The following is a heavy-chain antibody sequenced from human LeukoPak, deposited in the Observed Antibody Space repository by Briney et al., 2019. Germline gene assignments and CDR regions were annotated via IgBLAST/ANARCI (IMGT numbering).Heavy chain of an antibody. Sequence: SVKVSCKTSGGTFSSYTISWVRQAPGQGLEWMGRIIPILGIANYAQKFQGRVTITADKSTSTAYMELSSLRSEDTAVYYCARAQDSSGYDAFDIWGQGTMVTVSS. V-gene: IGHV1-69*02. CDR2: IIPILGIA. CDR1: GGTFSSYT. J-gene: IGHJ3*02. D-gene: IGHD3-22*01. CDR3: ARAQDSSGYDAFDI.